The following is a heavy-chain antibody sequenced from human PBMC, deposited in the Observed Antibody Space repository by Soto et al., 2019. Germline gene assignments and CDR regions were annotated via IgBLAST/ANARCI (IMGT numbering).Heavy chain of an antibody. J-gene: IGHJ6*02. D-gene: IGHD3-16*01. V-gene: IGHV1-18*01. CDR3: ARDDPVWVKSYAMDV. Sequence: ASVKVSCKTSGYTFTTYGISWVRQAPGQGLEWLGWISAYNGITKYAQKFQGRVTLTTDTSTTTAYMELRSLRSDDTALYYCARDDPVWVKSYAMDVWG. CDR1: GYTFTTYG. CDR2: ISAYNGIT.